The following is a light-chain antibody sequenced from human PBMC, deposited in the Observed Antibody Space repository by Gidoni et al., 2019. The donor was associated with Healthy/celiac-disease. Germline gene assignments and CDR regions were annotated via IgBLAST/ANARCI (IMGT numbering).Light chain of an antibody. CDR1: QSISSY. V-gene: IGKV1-39*01. J-gene: IGKJ5*01. CDR3: QKSYSTPSIT. Sequence: IQMTQSPSSLSASVGDRVTITCRASQSISSYLNWYQQKPGKAHKLLIYAASSLQSGVPSRFSGSGSGTDFTLTISSLKPEDFATYYCQKSYSTPSITFGQGKRLEIK. CDR2: AAS.